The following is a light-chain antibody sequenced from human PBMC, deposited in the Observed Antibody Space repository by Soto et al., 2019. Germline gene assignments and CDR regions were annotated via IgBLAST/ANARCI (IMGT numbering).Light chain of an antibody. CDR2: GNS. J-gene: IGLJ2*01. CDR1: CSNIGAGYD. CDR3: QSYDSSLSGYVV. V-gene: IGLV1-40*01. Sequence: QSVLTQPPSVSGAQGQRVTISCTGSCSNIGAGYDVHWYQQLPGTAPKLLIYGNSNRPSGVPDRFSGSKSGTSASLAITGLQAEDEADYYCQSYDSSLSGYVVFGGGTKLTVL.